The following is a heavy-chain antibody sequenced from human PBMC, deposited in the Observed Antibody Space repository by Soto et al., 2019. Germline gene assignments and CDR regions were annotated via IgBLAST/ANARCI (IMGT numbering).Heavy chain of an antibody. CDR2: TFYRSKWCH. V-gene: IGHV6-1*01. J-gene: IGHJ4*02. D-gene: IGHD3-10*01. CDR1: GDSVFSNSAA. CDR3: VSDQLGEGGRFDY. Sequence: SQTLSLTCAISGDSVFSNSAAWNWVRQSPSRGLEWLGRTFYRSKWCHDYAISVRGRITINPDPSKNQFSLLLNSVTPEDTAVYSCVSDQLGEGGRFDYWGQGALVTVSS.